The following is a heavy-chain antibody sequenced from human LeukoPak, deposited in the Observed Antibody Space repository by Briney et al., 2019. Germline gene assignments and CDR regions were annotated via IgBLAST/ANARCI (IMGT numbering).Heavy chain of an antibody. CDR2: IIPNSGAT. J-gene: IGHJ4*02. D-gene: IGHD6-13*01. Sequence: GASVKVSCKASGYTFTGYYIHWVRQAPGQGLEWMGWIIPNSGATNYLQKFQGRVTMARDTSISTAYMELSSLRSDDSAFYYCARASYSIPLDYWGQGTLVTVSS. CDR1: GYTFTGYY. CDR3: ARASYSIPLDY. V-gene: IGHV1-2*02.